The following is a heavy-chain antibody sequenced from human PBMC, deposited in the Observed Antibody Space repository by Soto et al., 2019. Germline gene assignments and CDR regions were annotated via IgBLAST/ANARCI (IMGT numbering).Heavy chain of an antibody. V-gene: IGHV1-69*12. CDR1: GGTFSSYA. D-gene: IGHD3-22*01. Sequence: QVQLVQSGAEVKKPGSSVKVSCKASGGTFSSYAISWVRQAPGQGLEWMGGIIPIFGTANYAQKIQGRVTITADESTSTAYMELSSLRSEDTAVYYCAREGDYYYDSSGSAAFDIWGQGTMVTVSS. CDR3: AREGDYYYDSSGSAAFDI. J-gene: IGHJ3*02. CDR2: IIPIFGTA.